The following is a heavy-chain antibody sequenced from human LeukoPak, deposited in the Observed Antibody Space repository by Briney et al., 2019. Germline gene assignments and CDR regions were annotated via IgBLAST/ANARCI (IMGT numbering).Heavy chain of an antibody. CDR2: IYTSGST. D-gene: IGHD2-15*01. V-gene: IGHV4-61*02. CDR1: GGSISSGSYY. Sequence: SQTLSLTCTVSGGSISSGSYYWSWIRQPAGKGLEWIGRIYTSGSTNYNPSLKSRVTISVDTSKNQFSLKLSSVTAADTAVYYCTRGEGLFYYYYMDVWGKGTTVTVSS. J-gene: IGHJ6*03. CDR3: TRGEGLFYYYYMDV.